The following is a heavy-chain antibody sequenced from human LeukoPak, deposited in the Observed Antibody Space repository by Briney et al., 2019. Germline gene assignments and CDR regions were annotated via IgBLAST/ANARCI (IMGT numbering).Heavy chain of an antibody. CDR2: VSGSGGNT. J-gene: IGHJ4*02. Sequence: GGSLRLSCAASGFTVNSNYMIWVRQAPGKGLEWVSAVSGSGGNTYYADSVKGRFTISRDNSRNTLYLQMNSLRAEDTAIYYCAKNSAAGVSSASSFDYWGQGTLVTVSS. V-gene: IGHV3-23*01. CDR3: AKNSAAGVSSASSFDY. CDR1: GFTVNSNY. D-gene: IGHD2-2*01.